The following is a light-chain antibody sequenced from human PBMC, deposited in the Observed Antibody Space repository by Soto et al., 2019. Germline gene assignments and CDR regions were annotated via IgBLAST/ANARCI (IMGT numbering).Light chain of an antibody. CDR1: QSDSSSY. CDR2: GAS. Sequence: EIVLTKSPGTLSLSPGERATLSCRASQSDSSSYLAWYQQKPGPAPRHLIYGASSRATRLPDRFSGSGSGTVFTLASSRRGPEDFAVYDSQQYGRSHTFGQGSK. J-gene: IGKJ1*01. V-gene: IGKV3-20*01. CDR3: QQYGRSHT.